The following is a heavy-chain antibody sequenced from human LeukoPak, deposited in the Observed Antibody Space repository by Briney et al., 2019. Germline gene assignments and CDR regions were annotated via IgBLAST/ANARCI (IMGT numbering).Heavy chain of an antibody. CDR1: GGSISNYF. J-gene: IGHJ4*02. CDR3: ARGLYGDRLGRALA. V-gene: IGHV4-59*12. D-gene: IGHD1-1*01. CDR2: THSSGNT. Sequence: SETLSLTCTVSGGSISNYFWTWIRQPPGKGLDWIGYTHSSGNTNYNPSLKSRVAISMDTSKNQFSLNLSSVTAADTAVYYCARGLYGDRLGRALAWGQGSLVTVSS.